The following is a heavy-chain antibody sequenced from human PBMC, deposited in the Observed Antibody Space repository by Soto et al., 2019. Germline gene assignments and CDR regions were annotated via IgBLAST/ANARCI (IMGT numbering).Heavy chain of an antibody. V-gene: IGHV3-23*01. Sequence: EVQLLESGGGLVQPGGSLRLSCAASGFTFSSYAMSWVRQAPGKGLEWVSAISGSGGSTYYADSVKGRFTISRDNSQNTLYLQMNSLRAEDTAVYYCAKGGSGYDLVDLDWDWFDPWGQGTLVTVSS. CDR1: GFTFSSYA. D-gene: IGHD5-12*01. CDR2: ISGSGGST. J-gene: IGHJ5*02. CDR3: AKGGSGYDLVDLDWDWFDP.